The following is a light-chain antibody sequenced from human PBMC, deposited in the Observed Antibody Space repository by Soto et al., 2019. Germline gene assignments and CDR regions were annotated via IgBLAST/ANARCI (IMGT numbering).Light chain of an antibody. CDR2: DVS. Sequence: QSVLTQPASVSGSPGQSITISCTGTRSDVGGYNYVSWFQQHPGKAPKVMIYDVSNRHSGVSNRFSGSKSGNTASLTISGLQAEDEADYYCSSYTSDITQVFGGGTKLTVL. J-gene: IGLJ3*02. CDR3: SSYTSDITQV. CDR1: RSDVGGYNY. V-gene: IGLV2-14*03.